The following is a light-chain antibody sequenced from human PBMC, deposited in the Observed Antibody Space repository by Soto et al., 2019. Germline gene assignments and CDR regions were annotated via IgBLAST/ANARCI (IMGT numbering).Light chain of an antibody. Sequence: EIVMTQSPATLSVSPGERATLSCRASQSLGTNLAWFQQKPGQVPRLLTHGASTRATGVPARFSGSGSGTAFTLTINSLQSEDFAVYYCQQYNMWPRTFGQGTKVDVK. CDR2: GAS. V-gene: IGKV3-15*01. J-gene: IGKJ1*01. CDR3: QQYNMWPRT. CDR1: QSLGTN.